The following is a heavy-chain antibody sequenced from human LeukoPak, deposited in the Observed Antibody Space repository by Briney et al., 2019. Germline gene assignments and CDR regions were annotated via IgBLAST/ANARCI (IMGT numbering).Heavy chain of an antibody. D-gene: IGHD4-11*01. CDR1: GFTFSDYY. Sequence: GGSLRLSCAASGFTFSDYYMSWIRQAPGKGREWVSSISSSSSYIYYADSLKGRFTISRDNARNSLYLQMNSWRAEDTAVHYCARDPSTVTSLFDYWGQGTLVTVAS. CDR3: ARDPSTVTSLFDY. V-gene: IGHV3-11*06. CDR2: ISSSSSYI. J-gene: IGHJ4*02.